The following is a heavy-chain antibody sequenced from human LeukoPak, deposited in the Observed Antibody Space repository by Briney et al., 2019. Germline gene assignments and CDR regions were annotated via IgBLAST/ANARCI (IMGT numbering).Heavy chain of an antibody. CDR2: TRNKANSYTT. J-gene: IGHJ6*02. CDR1: GFTFSDHY. V-gene: IGHV3-72*01. D-gene: IGHD5-24*01. CDR3: ARVGREDGDYYYGMDV. Sequence: GSLRLSCAASGFTFSDHYMDWVRQAPGKGLEWVGRTRNKANSYTTEYAASVKGRFTISRDDSKNSLYLQMNSLKTEDTAVYYCARVGREDGDYYYGMDVWGQGTTVTVSS.